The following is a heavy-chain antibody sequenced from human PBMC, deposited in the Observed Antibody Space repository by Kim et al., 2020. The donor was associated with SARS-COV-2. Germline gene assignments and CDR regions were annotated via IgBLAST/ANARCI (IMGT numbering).Heavy chain of an antibody. CDR3: ARDSEMVRGVIGSHLNYGMDG. Sequence: GGSLRLSCAASGFTFSSYAMHWVRQAPGKGLEWVAVISYDGSNKYYADSVKGRFTISRDNSKITLYLQMNSLRAEDTAVYYCARDSEMVRGVIGSHLNYGMDGCGEGATVTVSS. J-gene: IGHJ6*04. CDR1: GFTFSSYA. V-gene: IGHV3-30*04. CDR2: ISYDGSNK. D-gene: IGHD3-10*01.